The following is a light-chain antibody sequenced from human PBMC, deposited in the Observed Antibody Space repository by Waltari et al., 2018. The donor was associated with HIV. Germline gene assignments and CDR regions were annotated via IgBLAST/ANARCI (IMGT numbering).Light chain of an antibody. Sequence: DIQLTQSPSFLSASVGDRVTITCRASQGISSYLAWYQQKPGKAPKLLIYAASTLQSGVPSRFSGSGSGREFTLTISSLQPEDFATYYCQQLNSYPFTFGGGTKVEIK. CDR1: QGISSY. CDR2: AAS. V-gene: IGKV1-9*01. J-gene: IGKJ4*01. CDR3: QQLNSYPFT.